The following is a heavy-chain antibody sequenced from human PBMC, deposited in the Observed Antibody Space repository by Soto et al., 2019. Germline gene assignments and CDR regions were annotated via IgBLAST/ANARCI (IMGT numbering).Heavy chain of an antibody. CDR2: IIPIFGTA. CDR3: ARGSSGYYYEEGYYYGMDV. Sequence: SVKVSCKASGGTFSSYAIGWVRQAPGQGLEWMGGIIPIFGTANYAQKFQGRVTITADESTSTAYMELSSLRSEDTAVYYCARGSSGYYYEEGYYYGMDVWGQGTTVTVSS. CDR1: GGTFSSYA. J-gene: IGHJ6*02. V-gene: IGHV1-69*13. D-gene: IGHD3-22*01.